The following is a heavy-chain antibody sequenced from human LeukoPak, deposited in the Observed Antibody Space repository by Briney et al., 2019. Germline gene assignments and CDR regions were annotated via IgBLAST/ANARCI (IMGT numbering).Heavy chain of an antibody. D-gene: IGHD3-22*01. V-gene: IGHV3-74*01. Sequence: QPGGSLRLSCAASGFTFSSYWMHWVRQAPGKGLVWVSRINSDGSSTSYADSVKGRFTISRDNAENTLYLQMNSLRAEDTAVYYCARGYYDTSGFYLGYWGQGTLVTVSS. CDR3: ARGYYDTSGFYLGY. J-gene: IGHJ4*02. CDR2: INSDGSST. CDR1: GFTFSSYW.